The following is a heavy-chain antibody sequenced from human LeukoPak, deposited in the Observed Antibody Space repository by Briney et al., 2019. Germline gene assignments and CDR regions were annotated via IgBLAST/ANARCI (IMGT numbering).Heavy chain of an antibody. Sequence: ASVKVSCKASGYTFTSYYMHWVRQAPGQGLEWMGWINPNSGGTNYAQKFQGRVTMTRDTSISTAYMELTRLISDDTAVYFCASLHAGYNSDYDYWGQGTLVTVSS. CDR1: GYTFTSYY. CDR3: ASLHAGYNSDYDY. CDR2: INPNSGGT. V-gene: IGHV1-2*02. J-gene: IGHJ4*02. D-gene: IGHD6-19*01.